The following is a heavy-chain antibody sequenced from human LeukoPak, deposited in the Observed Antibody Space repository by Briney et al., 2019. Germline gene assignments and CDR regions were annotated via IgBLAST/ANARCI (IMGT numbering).Heavy chain of an antibody. Sequence: GGSLRLSCAASGFTFSDYYMSWIRQAPGKGLEWVSYISSSGSTIYYADSVKGRFTISRDNAKNSLYLQMNSLRAEDTAVYYCARLGVVVAAPDYFDYWGQGTLVTVSS. CDR2: ISSSGSTI. CDR3: ARLGVVVAAPDYFDY. J-gene: IGHJ4*02. D-gene: IGHD2-15*01. CDR1: GFTFSDYY. V-gene: IGHV3-11*01.